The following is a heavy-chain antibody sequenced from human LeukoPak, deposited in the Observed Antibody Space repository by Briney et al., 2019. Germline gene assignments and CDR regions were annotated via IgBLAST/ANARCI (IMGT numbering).Heavy chain of an antibody. Sequence: GGSLRLSCAASGFTFSSYAMSWVRQAPGKGLEWVSAISGSGDSTYYADSVKGRFTISRDNSKNTLYLQMNSLRAEDTAVYYCAKDLEVTMARGVIPDAFDIWGQGTMVTVSS. D-gene: IGHD3-10*01. J-gene: IGHJ3*02. CDR2: ISGSGDST. V-gene: IGHV3-23*01. CDR3: AKDLEVTMARGVIPDAFDI. CDR1: GFTFSSYA.